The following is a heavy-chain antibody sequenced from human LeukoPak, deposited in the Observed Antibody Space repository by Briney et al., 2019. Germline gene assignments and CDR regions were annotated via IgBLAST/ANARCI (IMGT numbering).Heavy chain of an antibody. Sequence: PGGSLRLSCTGSGFTFSKNWIHWVRQTPGKGPMWLSRVSGDGIETHYADSVRGRFSVSRDNAKNTVYLQMNSLRVDDTAIYYCARDLRDENLRGQGTLVSVSS. CDR1: GFTFSKNW. V-gene: IGHV3-74*01. D-gene: IGHD1-7*01. CDR2: VSGDGIET. CDR3: ARDLRDENL. J-gene: IGHJ4*02.